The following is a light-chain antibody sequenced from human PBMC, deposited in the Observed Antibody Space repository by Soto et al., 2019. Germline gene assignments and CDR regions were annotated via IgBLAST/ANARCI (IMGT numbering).Light chain of an antibody. CDR3: QSYDSSLSGSGV. J-gene: IGLJ3*02. CDR2: GDS. Sequence: QSVLTQPPSVSGAPGQRVTISCTGSSSNIGAGYGVHWYQQPPGTAPKLLIYGDSNRPSGVPDRFSGSKSGTSASLAITGLQAEDEADYYCQSYDSSLSGSGVFGGGTKLTVL. CDR1: SSNIGAGYG. V-gene: IGLV1-40*01.